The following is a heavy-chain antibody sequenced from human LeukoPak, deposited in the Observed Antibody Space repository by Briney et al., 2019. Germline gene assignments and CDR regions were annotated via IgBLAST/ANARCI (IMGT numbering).Heavy chain of an antibody. CDR1: GYNSINSA. Sequence: GSVMSISRASGYNSINSAFIWVRRAPGQGLEWMGWISAPNGDTNYAQKLQGRVTITTESSTSTVDMELRSLRADDTAVYYCARLCDGGNFIEPWGQGTLVTVSS. CDR3: ARLCDGGNFIEP. D-gene: IGHD4-23*01. CDR2: ISAPNGDT. J-gene: IGHJ5*02. V-gene: IGHV1-18*01.